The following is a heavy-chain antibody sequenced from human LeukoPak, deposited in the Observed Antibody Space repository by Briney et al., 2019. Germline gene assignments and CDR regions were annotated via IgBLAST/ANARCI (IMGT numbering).Heavy chain of an antibody. D-gene: IGHD3-22*01. CDR2: IYYSGRT. J-gene: IGHJ1*01. Sequence: SETLSLTCSVSGDSVSRSDPYWGWIRQPPGKRLEWIGTIYYSGRTYYSPSLRSRVTMSVDPSNNQFSLTLRSVTAADTALYYCARRRYFDGSGYLEWGQGTLLSVSS. CDR3: ARRRYFDGSGYLE. CDR1: GDSVSRSDPY. V-gene: IGHV4-39*01.